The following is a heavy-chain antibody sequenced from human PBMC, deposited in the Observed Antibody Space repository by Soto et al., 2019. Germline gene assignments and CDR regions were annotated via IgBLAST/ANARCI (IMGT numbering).Heavy chain of an antibody. Sequence: GASVKVSCKASGFTFTSSAVQWVRQARGQRLEWIGWIVVGSGNTNYAQKFQERVTITRDMSTSTAYMELSSLRSEDTAVYYCAAALVGFLEWTPRYYYGMDVWGQGTTVTVSS. J-gene: IGHJ6*02. CDR2: IVVGSGNT. D-gene: IGHD3-3*01. CDR1: GFTFTSSA. CDR3: AAALVGFLEWTPRYYYGMDV. V-gene: IGHV1-58*01.